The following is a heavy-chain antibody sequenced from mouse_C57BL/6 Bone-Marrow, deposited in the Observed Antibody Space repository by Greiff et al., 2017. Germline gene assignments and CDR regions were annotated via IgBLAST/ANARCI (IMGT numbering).Heavy chain of an antibody. V-gene: IGHV3-8*01. CDR2: ISYSGST. CDR3: ARLQFITTVVATDWYFDV. J-gene: IGHJ1*03. Sequence: VQLKESGPGLAKPSQTLSLTCSVTGYSITSDYWNWIRKFPGNKLEYMGYISYSGSTYYNPSLKSRISITRDTSKNQYYLQLNSVTTEDTATYYCARLQFITTVVATDWYFDVWGTGTTVTVSS. CDR1: GYSITSDY. D-gene: IGHD1-1*01.